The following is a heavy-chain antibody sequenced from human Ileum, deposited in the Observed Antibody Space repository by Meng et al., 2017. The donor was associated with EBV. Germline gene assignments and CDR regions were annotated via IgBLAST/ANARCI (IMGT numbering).Heavy chain of an antibody. CDR1: GGSFSTYT. CDR2: LIPVLNKA. J-gene: IGHJ4*02. V-gene: IGHV1-69*10. Sequence: QVQLVQSGAEVKKPGSSVKVACKTSGGSFSTYTFSWVRQAPGQGLEWMGGLIPVLNKAKSAPRFQDRVTFTADETTTTAYMELSSLTFDDTAVYFCARGRRNEPLFDYWGQGTLVTVS. CDR3: ARGRRNEPLFDY. D-gene: IGHD1-14*01.